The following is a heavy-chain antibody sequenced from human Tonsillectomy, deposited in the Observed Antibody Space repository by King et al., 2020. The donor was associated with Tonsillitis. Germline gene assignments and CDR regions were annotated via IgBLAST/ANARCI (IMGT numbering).Heavy chain of an antibody. Sequence: VQLQESGPGLVKPSETLSLTCAVSGYSISSGYFWGWIRQPPGKGLEWIGHIYHTGSTFYNQSLKARVTISVDTSKNQFSLKVTSVTAADTAVYYCARLTRSTPFDDWGQGTLVTVSS. V-gene: IGHV4-38-2*01. CDR1: GYSISSGYF. CDR2: IYHTGST. CDR3: ARLTRSTPFDD. J-gene: IGHJ4*02.